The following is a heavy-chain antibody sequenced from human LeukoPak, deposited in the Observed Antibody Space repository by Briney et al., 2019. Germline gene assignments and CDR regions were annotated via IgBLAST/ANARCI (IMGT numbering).Heavy chain of an antibody. CDR1: GGSFSGYY. CDR3: ASSRSTRYYFDY. Sequence: SETLSLTCAVYGGSFSGYYWSWIRQPPGKGLEWIGEINHSGSTNYNPSLKSRVTISVDTSKNQFSLKLSSVTAADTAVYYCASSRSTRYYFDYWGQGTLVTVSS. D-gene: IGHD2-15*01. CDR2: INHSGST. J-gene: IGHJ4*02. V-gene: IGHV4-34*01.